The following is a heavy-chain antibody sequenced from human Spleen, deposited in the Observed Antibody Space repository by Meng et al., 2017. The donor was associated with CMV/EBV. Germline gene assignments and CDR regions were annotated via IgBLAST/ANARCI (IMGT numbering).Heavy chain of an antibody. J-gene: IGHJ3*02. CDR1: GHSFTRHW. Sequence: KVSCKGSGHSFTRHWIAWVRQMPDKGLEWMGVIFPDDSDTRYRPSFQGQVTISADKSISTAYLQWSSLKASDTAMYYCARRLLGGSGSFTFDIWGQGTMVTVSS. D-gene: IGHD3-10*01. CDR3: ARRLLGGSGSFTFDI. CDR2: IFPDDSDT. V-gene: IGHV5-51*06.